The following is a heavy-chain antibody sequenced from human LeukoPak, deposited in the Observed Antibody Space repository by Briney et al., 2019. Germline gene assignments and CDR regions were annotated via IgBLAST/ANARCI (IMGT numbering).Heavy chain of an antibody. J-gene: IGHJ4*02. CDR3: VAQGYYDNSGYFPYYFNY. V-gene: IGHV3-48*04. Sequence: GGSLRLSCAASGFTFSSYGMHWVRQAPGKGLEWVSHISSSGGSTSYADSVKGRFTISRDNAKKSLFLQMNNLRAEDTAVYYCVAQGYYDNSGYFPYYFNYWGQGTPVTVSS. CDR2: ISSSGGST. D-gene: IGHD3-22*01. CDR1: GFTFSSYG.